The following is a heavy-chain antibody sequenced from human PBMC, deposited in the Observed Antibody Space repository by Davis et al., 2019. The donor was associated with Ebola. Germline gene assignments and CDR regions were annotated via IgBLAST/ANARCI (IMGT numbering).Heavy chain of an antibody. Sequence: GGSLRLSCKASRYIFTSHWIGWVRQMPGKGLDWMGIIYTGDSDTRYSPSFRGQVTISADKSMKTAFLQWSSLKASDSGMYYCASLRRTITGMDDGFDIWGQGTMVTVSS. CDR1: RYIFTSHW. D-gene: IGHD2-8*02. V-gene: IGHV5-51*01. J-gene: IGHJ3*02. CDR3: ASLRRTITGMDDGFDI. CDR2: IYTGDSDT.